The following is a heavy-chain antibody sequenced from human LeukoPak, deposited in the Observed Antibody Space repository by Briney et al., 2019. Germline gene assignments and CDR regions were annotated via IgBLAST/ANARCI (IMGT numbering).Heavy chain of an antibody. J-gene: IGHJ3*02. D-gene: IGHD2-2*02. Sequence: SVKVSCKASGGTFSSYAISWVRQAPGQGLEWMGRIIPILGIANYAQKLQGRVTITADKSTSTAYMELSSLRSEDTAVYYCAMEDIVVVPAAIQGDAFDIWGQGTMVTVSS. CDR2: IIPILGIA. CDR1: GGTFSSYA. V-gene: IGHV1-69*04. CDR3: AMEDIVVVPAAIQGDAFDI.